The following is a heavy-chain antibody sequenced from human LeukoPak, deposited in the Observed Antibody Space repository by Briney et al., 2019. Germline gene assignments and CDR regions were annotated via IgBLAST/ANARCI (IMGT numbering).Heavy chain of an antibody. J-gene: IGHJ4*02. CDR2: ISAYNGNT. CDR3: ARGPYCSGGTCYPQYFDY. D-gene: IGHD2-15*01. V-gene: IGHV1-18*01. Sequence: ASVKVSCKASGYTFTSYGISWVRQAPGQGLEWMGWISAYNGNTNYAQKLQGRVTMTTDTFTSTAYMELRSLRSDDTAVYYCARGPYCSGGTCYPQYFDYWGQGTLVTVSS. CDR1: GYTFTSYG.